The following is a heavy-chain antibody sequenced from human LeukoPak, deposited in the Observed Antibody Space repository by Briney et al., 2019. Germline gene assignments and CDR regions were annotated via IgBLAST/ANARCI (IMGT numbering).Heavy chain of an antibody. CDR3: AKGDSSGYYSPIDY. J-gene: IGHJ4*02. V-gene: IGHV3-23*01. Sequence: GGSLRLSCAASGCTFSSYAVSWVRQAPGQGLEWVSVIRGSGVSTYYADSVKGRFTISRDNSKNTLYLQMDSLRAEDTAVYYCAKGDSSGYYSPIDYWGQGTLVTVSS. D-gene: IGHD3-22*01. CDR2: IRGSGVST. CDR1: GCTFSSYA.